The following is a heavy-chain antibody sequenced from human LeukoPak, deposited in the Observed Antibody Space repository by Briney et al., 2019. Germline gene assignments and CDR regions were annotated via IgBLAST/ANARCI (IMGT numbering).Heavy chain of an antibody. D-gene: IGHD2-2*01. V-gene: IGHV1-18*01. CDR1: GYTFTSYG. Sequence: ASVKVSCKASGYTFTSYGISWVRQAPGQGVERMGWISAYNGNTNYAQKLQGRVTMTTDTSTSTAYMELRSLRSDDTAVYYCASRYCSSTSCYLRANDAFDIWGQGTMVTVSS. J-gene: IGHJ3*02. CDR3: ASRYCSSTSCYLRANDAFDI. CDR2: ISAYNGNT.